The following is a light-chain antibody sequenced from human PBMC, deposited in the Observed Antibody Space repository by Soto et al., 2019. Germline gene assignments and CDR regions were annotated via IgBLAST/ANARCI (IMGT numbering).Light chain of an antibody. CDR3: SSYAGSNNLGV. CDR2: EVS. Sequence: SALTQPPSASRSPGQSVTISCTGTSSDVGGYNYVSWYQQHPGKAPKLMIYEVSKRPSGVPDRFSGSKSGNTASLTVSGLQAEDEADYYCSSYAGSNNLGVFGTGTKVTVL. V-gene: IGLV2-8*02. CDR1: SSDVGGYNY. J-gene: IGLJ1*01.